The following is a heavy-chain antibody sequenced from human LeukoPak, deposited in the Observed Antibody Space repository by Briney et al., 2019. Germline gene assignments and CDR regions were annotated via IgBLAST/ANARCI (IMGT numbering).Heavy chain of an antibody. D-gene: IGHD6-6*01. J-gene: IGHJ4*02. CDR2: INPNSGGT. CDR1: GYTFTGYY. V-gene: IGHV1-2*02. CDR3: VSAGRPVRPDTH. Sequence: ASVKVSCKASGYTFTGYYMHWVRQAPGQVLVWMGWINPNSGGTNYAQKFQGRVTMTRDTSISTAYMELSRLRSDDTAVYYCVSAGRPVRPDTHWGQGTLVTVSS.